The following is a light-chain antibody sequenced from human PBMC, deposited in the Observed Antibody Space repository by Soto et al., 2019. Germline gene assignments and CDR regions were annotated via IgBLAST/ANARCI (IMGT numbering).Light chain of an antibody. J-gene: IGKJ1*01. Sequence: DIQMTQSPSSLSASVGARVTITCRASQSISNFLNWYPQKPGKAPKLLIYAASTLQSGVPSRFSGSGSGTDFTLNISSLLPDDFATYYCQQSYSMYWTFGQGTKVEI. CDR1: QSISNF. CDR2: AAS. V-gene: IGKV1-39*01. CDR3: QQSYSMYWT.